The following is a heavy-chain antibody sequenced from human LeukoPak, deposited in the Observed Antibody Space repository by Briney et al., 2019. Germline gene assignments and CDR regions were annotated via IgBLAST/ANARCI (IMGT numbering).Heavy chain of an antibody. Sequence: KPGESLKISWKGSGYSFTSYWIGWVRQMPGKGLEWMGIIYPGDSDTRYSPSFQGQVTISADKSISTAYLQWSSLKASDTAMYYCARATPYDYYDSSGYLTYFDYWGQGTLVTVSS. CDR2: IYPGDSDT. D-gene: IGHD3-22*01. CDR3: ARATPYDYYDSSGYLTYFDY. J-gene: IGHJ4*02. V-gene: IGHV5-51*03. CDR1: GYSFTSYW.